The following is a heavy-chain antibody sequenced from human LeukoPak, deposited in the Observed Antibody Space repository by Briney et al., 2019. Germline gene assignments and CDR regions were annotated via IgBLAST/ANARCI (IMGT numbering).Heavy chain of an antibody. D-gene: IGHD2-15*01. V-gene: IGHV4-4*02. J-gene: IGHJ5*02. Sequence: PSETLSLTCAVSGGSISSSNRWSWVRQPPGKGLEWIGEIYHSGSTNYNPSLKSRVTISVDKSKNQFSLKLSSVTAADTAVYYCLLGYCSGGSCQETWGQGTLVTVSS. CDR1: GGSISSSNR. CDR3: LLGYCSGGSCQET. CDR2: IYHSGST.